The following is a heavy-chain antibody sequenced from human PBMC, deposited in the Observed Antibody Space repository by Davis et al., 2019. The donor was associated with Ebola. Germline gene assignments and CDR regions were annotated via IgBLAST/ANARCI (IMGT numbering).Heavy chain of an antibody. CDR3: AREAYYYDSSGYHRGGFDY. CDR1: GGSISSYY. Sequence: MPSETLSLTCTVSGGSISSYYWSWIRQPPGKGLEWFGYIYYSGSSNYNPSLRSRVSFSIDTSKNQFSLKLSSVTAADTAVYYCAREAYYYDSSGYHRGGFDYWGQGTLVTVSS. D-gene: IGHD3-22*01. V-gene: IGHV4-59*01. J-gene: IGHJ4*02. CDR2: IYYSGSS.